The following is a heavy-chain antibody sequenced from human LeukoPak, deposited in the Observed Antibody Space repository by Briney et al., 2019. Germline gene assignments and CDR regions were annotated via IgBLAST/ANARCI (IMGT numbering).Heavy chain of an antibody. J-gene: IGHJ4*02. D-gene: IGHD3-10*01. V-gene: IGHV4-30-4*01. Sequence: HSAPLSLTCTVSGGSISSGDYYWSWIRQPPGKGLEWIGYIYYSGSTYYNPSLKSRVTISVDTSKNQFSLKLSSVTAADTAVYYCVRGPGGYFDYWGQGTLVTVSS. CDR3: VRGPGGYFDY. CDR2: IYYSGST. CDR1: GGSISSGDYY.